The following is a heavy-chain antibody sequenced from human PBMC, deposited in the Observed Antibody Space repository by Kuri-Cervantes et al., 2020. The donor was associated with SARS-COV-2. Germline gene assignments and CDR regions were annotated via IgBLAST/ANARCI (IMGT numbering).Heavy chain of an antibody. V-gene: IGHV3-13*01. CDR3: TTAPGYCSSTSCYGDDAFDI. Sequence: GGSLRLSCAASGFTFSSYDMHWVRQATGKGLEWVSAIGTAGDTYYPGSVKGRFTISRDNSKNTLYLQMNSLKTEDTAVYYCTTAPGYCSSTSCYGDDAFDIWGQGTMVTVSS. D-gene: IGHD2-2*03. CDR1: GFTFSSYD. CDR2: IGTAGDT. J-gene: IGHJ3*02.